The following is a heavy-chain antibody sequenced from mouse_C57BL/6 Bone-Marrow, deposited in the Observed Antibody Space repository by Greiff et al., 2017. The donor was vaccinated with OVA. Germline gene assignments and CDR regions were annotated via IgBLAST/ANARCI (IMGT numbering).Heavy chain of an antibody. CDR3: ARSERLRDYFYY. D-gene: IGHD2-2*01. CDR1: GYTFTDYY. Sequence: VQLQQSGAELVRPGASVKLSCKASGYTFTDYYISWVKQRPGQGLEWIARIYPGSGNIYYNEKLKGKATLTAEKSSSTAYMQLSSLTSADSSVYVCARSERLRDYFYYWGQGTTLTVSS. V-gene: IGHV1-76*01. J-gene: IGHJ2*01. CDR2: IYPGSGNI.